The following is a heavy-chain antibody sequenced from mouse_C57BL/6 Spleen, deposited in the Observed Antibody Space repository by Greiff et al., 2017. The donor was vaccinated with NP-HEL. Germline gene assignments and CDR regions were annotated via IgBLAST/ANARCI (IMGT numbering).Heavy chain of an antibody. V-gene: IGHV8-8*01. CDR3: ARIASLLLAGFAY. D-gene: IGHD1-1*01. J-gene: IGHJ3*01. CDR1: GFSLSTFGMG. CDR2: IWWDDAK. Sequence: QVTLKVSGPGILQPSPTLSLTCSFSGFSLSTFGMGVGWIRQPSGQGLEWLAHIWWDDAKYYNPALKSAPTISKDTSKNQVFLKMANVDTADTATYDCARIASLLLAGFAYWGKGTLVTVSA.